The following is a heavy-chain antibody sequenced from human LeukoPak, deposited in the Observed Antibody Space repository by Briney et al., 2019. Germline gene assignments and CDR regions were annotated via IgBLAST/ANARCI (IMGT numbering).Heavy chain of an antibody. CDR2: IYTSGRT. V-gene: IGHV3-53*01. D-gene: IGHD3-22*01. CDR1: GFTVSSNY. CDR3: ARRLKLIGWFDP. Sequence: GGSLRLSCAASGFTVSSNYMSWVRQAPGKGLEWVSLIYTSGRTYYADSVKGRFTISRDNSNNTLYLQMNSLRAEDTAMYYCARRLKLIGWFDPWGQGTLVTVSS. J-gene: IGHJ5*02.